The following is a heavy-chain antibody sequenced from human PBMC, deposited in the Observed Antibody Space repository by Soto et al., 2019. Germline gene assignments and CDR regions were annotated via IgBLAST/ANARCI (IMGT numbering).Heavy chain of an antibody. CDR3: ASRDPGTSVDY. CDR2: IYRTGST. CDR1: GGSFTSNNW. J-gene: IGHJ4*02. V-gene: IGHV4-4*02. D-gene: IGHD1-7*01. Sequence: ASETLSLTCAVSGGSFTSNNWRTWVRQPPGQGLEWIGEIYRTGSTNYNPSLKSRVTISLDKSENQFSLKVTSLTAADTAVYYCASRDPGTSVDYWGQGTLVT.